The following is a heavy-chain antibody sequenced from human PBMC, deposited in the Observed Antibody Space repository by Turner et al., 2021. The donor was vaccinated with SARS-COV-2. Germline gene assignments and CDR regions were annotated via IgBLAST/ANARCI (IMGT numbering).Heavy chain of an antibody. Sequence: EVPLVESGAGLVQPGGSLNLSWSASGSIFSAPSMDWVRQAPGKGLEWVGRTKNKANNYITEYAASVKGRFTISRDDPKNSLSLQMNSLKTDDTAVYYCARGAMDYGGNFGAFDIWGQGTMVTVSS. D-gene: IGHD4-17*01. CDR2: TKNKANNYIT. CDR1: GSIFSAPS. CDR3: ARGAMDYGGNFGAFDI. J-gene: IGHJ3*02. V-gene: IGHV3-72*01.